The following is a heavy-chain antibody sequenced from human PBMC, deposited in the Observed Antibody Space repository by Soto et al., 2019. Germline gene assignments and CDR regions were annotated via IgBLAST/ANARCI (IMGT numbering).Heavy chain of an antibody. V-gene: IGHV3-30-3*01. Sequence: QVQLVESGGGVVQHGRSLRLSCAASGFTFSSYAMHWVRQAPGKGLEWVAVISYDGSNKYYADSVKGRFTISRDNSKNTLYLQMNSLRAEDTAVYYCAREFVDTAIHPLFDYWGQGTLVTVSS. D-gene: IGHD5-18*01. CDR2: ISYDGSNK. CDR1: GFTFSSYA. J-gene: IGHJ4*02. CDR3: AREFVDTAIHPLFDY.